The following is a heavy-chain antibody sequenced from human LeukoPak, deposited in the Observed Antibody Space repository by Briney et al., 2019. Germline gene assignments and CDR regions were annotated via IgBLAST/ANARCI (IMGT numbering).Heavy chain of an antibody. V-gene: IGHV3-30*04. D-gene: IGHD6-19*01. CDR3: ASRSGWYFYYFDY. CDR1: GFTFSSYA. CDR2: ISYDGSNK. Sequence: GSLRLSCAASGFTFSSYAMHWVRQAPGKGLEWVAVISYDGSNKYYADSVKGRFTISRDNAKNSLYLQMNSLRAEDTAVYYCASRSGWYFYYFDYWGQGTLVTVSS. J-gene: IGHJ4*02.